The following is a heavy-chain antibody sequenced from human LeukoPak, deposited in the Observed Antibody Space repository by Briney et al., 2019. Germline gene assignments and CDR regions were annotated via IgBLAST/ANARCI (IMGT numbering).Heavy chain of an antibody. J-gene: IGHJ4*02. V-gene: IGHV3-23*01. D-gene: IGHD1-14*01. CDR1: GFTFSNYG. CDR2: IGGSGDST. Sequence: GGSLRLSCGASGFTFSNYGMSWVRQAPGKGLEWVSAIGGSGDSTNYADSVKGRFTISGDNSKNTLYLQMNSLRVEDTAVYYCARTWSFDYWGQGTLVTVSS. CDR3: ARTWSFDY.